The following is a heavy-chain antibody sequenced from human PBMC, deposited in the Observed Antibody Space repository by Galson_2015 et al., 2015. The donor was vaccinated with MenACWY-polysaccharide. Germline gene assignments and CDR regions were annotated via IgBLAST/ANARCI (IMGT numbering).Heavy chain of an antibody. V-gene: IGHV4-61*02. CDR1: GGSVSSGSYY. CDR3: ARDGGIAAAGTYYYYGMDV. J-gene: IGHJ6*02. CDR2: IYTSGST. D-gene: IGHD6-13*01. Sequence: TLSLTCTVSGGSVSSGSYYWSWLRQPAGKGLEWIGRIYTSGSTNYNPSLKSRVTISVDTSKNQFSLKLSSVTAADTAVYYCARDGGIAAAGTYYYYGMDVWGQGTTVTVSS.